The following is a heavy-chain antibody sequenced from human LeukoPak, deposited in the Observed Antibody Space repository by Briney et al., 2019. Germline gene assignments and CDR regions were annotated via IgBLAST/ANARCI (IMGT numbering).Heavy chain of an antibody. CDR3: AREGTYDILTGYSTSFDPFDI. Sequence: NPSETLSLTCTVSGGSISSSSYYWGWIRQPPGKGLEWIGSIYYSGSTYYNPSLKSRVTISVDTSKNQFSLKVISVTAADAAVYYCAREGTYDILTGYSTSFDPFDIWGQGKMVTVSS. D-gene: IGHD3-9*01. CDR1: GGSISSSSYY. CDR2: IYYSGST. V-gene: IGHV4-39*07. J-gene: IGHJ3*02.